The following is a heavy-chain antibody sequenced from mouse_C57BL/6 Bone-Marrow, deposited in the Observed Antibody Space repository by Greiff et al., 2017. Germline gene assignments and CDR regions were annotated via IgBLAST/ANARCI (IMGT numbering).Heavy chain of an antibody. J-gene: IGHJ1*03. CDR2: IYPGDGDT. CDR3: AREHFYGSSYDWYFDV. V-gene: IGHV1-80*01. CDR1: GYAFSSYW. D-gene: IGHD1-1*01. Sequence: QVHVKQSGAELVKPGASVKISCKASGYAFSSYWMNWVKQRPGKGLEWIGQIYPGDGDTNYNGKFKGKATLTADKSSSTAYMQLSSLTSEDSAVYFCAREHFYGSSYDWYFDVWGTGTTVTVSS.